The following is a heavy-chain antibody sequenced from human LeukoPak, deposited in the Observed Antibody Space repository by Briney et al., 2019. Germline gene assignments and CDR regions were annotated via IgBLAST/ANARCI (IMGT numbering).Heavy chain of an antibody. CDR1: GFTISSYA. V-gene: IGHV3-23*01. Sequence: GGSLRLSCAASGFTISSYAMSWVRQAPGKGPEWVSAISGSGGSTYYADSVKGRFSISKDNAKNSLYLQMNSLRAEDTALYHCARNNGMDVWGQGTTVIVSS. CDR2: ISGSGGST. CDR3: ARNNGMDV. J-gene: IGHJ6*02.